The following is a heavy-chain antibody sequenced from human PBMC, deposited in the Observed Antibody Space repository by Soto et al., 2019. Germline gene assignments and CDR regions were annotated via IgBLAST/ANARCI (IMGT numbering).Heavy chain of an antibody. D-gene: IGHD5-12*01. CDR1: GGSISSYY. CDR2: IYYSGST. J-gene: IGHJ5*02. V-gene: IGHV4-59*01. CDR3: ASSGYSGYVYRWFDP. Sequence: SETLSLTCTVSGGSISSYYWSWIRQPPGKGLEWIGHIYYSGSTNYNSSLKSRVTISIDTSKNQFSLRLSSVTAADTAVYYCASSGYSGYVYRWFDPWGQGTLVTVSS.